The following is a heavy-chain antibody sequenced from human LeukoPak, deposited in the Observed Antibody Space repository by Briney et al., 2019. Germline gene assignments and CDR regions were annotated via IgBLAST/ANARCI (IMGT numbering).Heavy chain of an antibody. V-gene: IGHV4-38-2*02. J-gene: IGHJ4*02. Sequence: PSETLSLTRSVSGYSISSGYYWGWIRQPPGKGLEWIGSIYHSGSTYYNPSLKSRVTISADTSKNQFSVKLSSVTAADTAVYYCARGPRGVEFDYWGQGTLVTVSS. CDR1: GYSISSGYY. CDR2: IYHSGST. D-gene: IGHD3-10*01. CDR3: ARGPRGVEFDY.